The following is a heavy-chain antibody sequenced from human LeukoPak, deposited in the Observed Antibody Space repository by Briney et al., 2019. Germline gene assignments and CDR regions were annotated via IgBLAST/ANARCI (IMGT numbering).Heavy chain of an antibody. Sequence: PGRSLRLSWEASGFTFSTYAMGWVRQAPVKGLDWVSAVRGSGTDTYYADSVKGRFTISRDNSKNTLYLQLNSLRAEDTAIYYCAKTSRTNSAYDSPFDYWGQGTLVTVSS. CDR3: AKTSRTNSAYDSPFDY. CDR2: VRGSGTDT. CDR1: GFTFSTYA. D-gene: IGHD5-12*01. V-gene: IGHV3-23*01. J-gene: IGHJ4*02.